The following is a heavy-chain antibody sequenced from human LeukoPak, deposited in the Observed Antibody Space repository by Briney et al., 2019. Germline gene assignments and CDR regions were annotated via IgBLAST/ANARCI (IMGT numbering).Heavy chain of an antibody. CDR3: ARLRRNSDRSDFFYYYDH. J-gene: IGHJ4*02. CDR1: GFTSSDYS. V-gene: IGHV3-21*01. Sequence: GGSLRLSCAASGFTSSDYSMNWVRQAPGKGLEWVASVNTVSSYIYYADSMRGRFTISRDNAKNSLFLQMNSLRAEDTAVYYCARLRRNSDRSDFFYYYDHWGQGTLVTVSS. CDR2: VNTVSSYI. D-gene: IGHD3-22*01.